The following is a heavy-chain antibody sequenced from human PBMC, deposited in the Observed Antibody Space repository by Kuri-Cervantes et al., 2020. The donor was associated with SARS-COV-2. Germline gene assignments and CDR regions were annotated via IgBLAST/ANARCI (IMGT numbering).Heavy chain of an antibody. D-gene: IGHD5-18*01. V-gene: IGHV4-39*06. CDR2: IYYSGST. J-gene: IGHJ4*02. CDR1: GGSISSSSYY. Sequence: GSLRLSCTVSGGSISSSSYYWGWIRQPPGKGLEWIGSIYYSGSTYYNPSLKSRVTISVDTSKNQFPLKLSSVTAADTAVYYCAREEGGYSYGLDYWGQGTLVTVSS. CDR3: AREEGGYSYGLDY.